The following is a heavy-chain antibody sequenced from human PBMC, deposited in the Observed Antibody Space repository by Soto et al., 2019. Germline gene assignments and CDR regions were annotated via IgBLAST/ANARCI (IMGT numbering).Heavy chain of an antibody. Sequence: SETLALTCTVSGGSISSYYWSWIRQPPGKGLEWIGYIYYSGSTNYNPSLKSRVTISVDTSKNQFSLKLSSVTAADTAVYYCARGAVTPPYYYYYYYMDVWGKGTTVTVSS. CDR2: IYYSGST. CDR1: GGSISSYY. CDR3: ARGAVTPPYYYYYYYMDV. D-gene: IGHD4-4*01. J-gene: IGHJ6*03. V-gene: IGHV4-59*01.